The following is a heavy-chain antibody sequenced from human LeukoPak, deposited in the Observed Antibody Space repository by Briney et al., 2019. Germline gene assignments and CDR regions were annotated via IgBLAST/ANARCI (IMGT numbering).Heavy chain of an antibody. V-gene: IGHV3-15*01. CDR2: LKSETDGGTA. Sequence: GGSLRLSCAASGFTFKNAWVSWVRQAPGKGLEWVGRLKSETDGGTADYAAPVKGRFTISKDESKNTLYLQMNSLKTEDTAVYYCTAEMGACAGDCFEFWGQGTLITVSS. CDR1: GFTFKNAW. CDR3: TAEMGACAGDCFEF. D-gene: IGHD2-21*02. J-gene: IGHJ4*02.